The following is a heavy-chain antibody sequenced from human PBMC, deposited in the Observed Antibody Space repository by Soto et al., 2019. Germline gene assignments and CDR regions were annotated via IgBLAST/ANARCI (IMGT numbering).Heavy chain of an antibody. J-gene: IGHJ4*02. Sequence: PWWSLRLSCSASVFTFNSYAMHWVRQAPGKGLEFVSAISSYGADTYYADSVKGRFAISRDNSKNTLYLQMSSLRAEDTALYYCVKEGYMRSDWYGQFDYWGQGALVTVSS. CDR1: VFTFNSYA. CDR3: VKEGYMRSDWYGQFDY. D-gene: IGHD6-19*01. CDR2: ISSYGADT. V-gene: IGHV3-64D*06.